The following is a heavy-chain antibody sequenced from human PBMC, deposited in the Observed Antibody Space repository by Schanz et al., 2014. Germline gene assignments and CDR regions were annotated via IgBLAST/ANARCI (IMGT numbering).Heavy chain of an antibody. Sequence: QVHLVESGGXVVRPGGSLRXXCAASXXTFNAXXMYWIRQAPGKGLEWVALISHDGSNKNSADSVKGRFTISRDNSKNTLYLQMNSLRGDDTAIYYCVKGGTNTLDSWGQGTLVTVSS. CDR1: XXTFNAXX. J-gene: IGHJ4*02. CDR3: VKGGTNTLDS. V-gene: IGHV3-30*18. CDR2: ISHDGSNK.